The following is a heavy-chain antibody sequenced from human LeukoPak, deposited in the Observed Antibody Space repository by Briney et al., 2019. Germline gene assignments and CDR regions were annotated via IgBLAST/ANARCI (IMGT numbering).Heavy chain of an antibody. CDR1: GGSISSGGYS. D-gene: IGHD3-3*01. CDR3: ARHGSSYDFWSGYWTRPFDY. V-gene: IGHV4-30-2*01. J-gene: IGHJ4*02. CDR2: IYHSGST. Sequence: PSQTLSLTCAVSGGSISSGGYSWSWIRQPPGKGLEWIGYIYHSGSTYYNPSLKSRVTISVDRSKNQFSLKLSSVTAADTAVYYCARHGSSYDFWSGYWTRPFDYWGQGTLVTVSS.